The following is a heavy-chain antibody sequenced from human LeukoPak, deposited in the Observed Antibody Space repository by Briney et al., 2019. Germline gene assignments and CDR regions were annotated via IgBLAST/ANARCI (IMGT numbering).Heavy chain of an antibody. V-gene: IGHV3-20*04. CDR1: GFTVSSNS. Sequence: PGGSLRLSCTVSGFTVSSNSMSWVRQAPGKGLEWVSGINWNGGSTGYADSVKGRFTISRDNAKNSLYLQMNSLRAEDTALYYCARLGYGSSYYYYYMDVWGKGTTVTVSS. D-gene: IGHD3-10*01. CDR2: INWNGGST. J-gene: IGHJ6*03. CDR3: ARLGYGSSYYYYYMDV.